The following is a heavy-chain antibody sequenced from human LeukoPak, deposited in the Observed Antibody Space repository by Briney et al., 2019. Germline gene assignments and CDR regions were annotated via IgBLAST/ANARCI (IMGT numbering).Heavy chain of an antibody. CDR2: IYYSGST. CDR1: GGSISSYY. D-gene: IGHD6-13*01. Sequence: SETLSLTCTVSGGSISSYYWSWIRQPPGKGLEWIGYIYYSGSTDYNPSLKSRVTISVDTSKNQFSLKLSSVTAADTAVYYCARVIAAAGTVYYYYYMDVWGKGTTVTVSS. J-gene: IGHJ6*03. CDR3: ARVIAAAGTVYYYYYMDV. V-gene: IGHV4-59*01.